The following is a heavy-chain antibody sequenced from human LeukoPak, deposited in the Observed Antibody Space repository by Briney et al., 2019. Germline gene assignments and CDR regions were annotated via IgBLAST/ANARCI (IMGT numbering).Heavy chain of an antibody. D-gene: IGHD3-22*01. CDR2: IYYSGST. CDR3: AAASWVIY. Sequence: PSQTLSLTCTVSGGSINSGDYNWNWIRQPPGKGLEWIGYIYYSGSTYYNPSLKSRVTMSVHTSKNQFSLKLSSVTAADTAVYYCAAASWVIYWGQGTLVTVSS. J-gene: IGHJ4*02. CDR1: GGSINSGDYN. V-gene: IGHV4-30-4*01.